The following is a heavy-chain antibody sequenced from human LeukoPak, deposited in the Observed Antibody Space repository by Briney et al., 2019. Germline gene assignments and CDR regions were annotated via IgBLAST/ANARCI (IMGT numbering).Heavy chain of an antibody. Sequence: PGRSLRLSCAASGFTFRSYAMHWVRQAPGKGLEWVAVISYDGSNKYYADSVKGRFTISRDNSKDTLYLQMNTLRAEDTAVYYCARNDYGLYYFDYWGQGTLVTVSS. D-gene: IGHD4-17*01. CDR3: ARNDYGLYYFDY. V-gene: IGHV3-30-3*01. CDR1: GFTFRSYA. J-gene: IGHJ4*02. CDR2: ISYDGSNK.